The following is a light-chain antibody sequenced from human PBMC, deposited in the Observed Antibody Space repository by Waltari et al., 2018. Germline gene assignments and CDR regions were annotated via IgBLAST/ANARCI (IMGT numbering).Light chain of an antibody. CDR3: HQSHTVPHT. CDR1: QSVRSN. CDR2: DAS. Sequence: LVMTQSPATLSVSPGERPPLPCRASQSVRSNLAWYQQKPGQAPRLLIYDASTRATGVPARFSGSGSGTEFTLTINSLQSEDFATYYCHQSHTVPHTFGQGTKLEIK. J-gene: IGKJ2*01. V-gene: IGKV3-15*01.